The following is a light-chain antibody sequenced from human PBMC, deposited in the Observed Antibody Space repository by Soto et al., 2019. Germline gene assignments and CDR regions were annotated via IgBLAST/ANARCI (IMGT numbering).Light chain of an antibody. J-gene: IGLJ2*01. CDR3: CSYAGGYTHAV. Sequence: QSALTQPRSVSGSPGQSVAISCAGTSSDVGRYNYVSWYQQYPGKAPKLIIYDVSKRPSGVPDRFSGSKSGNTASLTISGLQAEDEADYYCCSYAGGYTHAVFGGGTKVTVL. CDR2: DVS. CDR1: SSDVGRYNY. V-gene: IGLV2-11*01.